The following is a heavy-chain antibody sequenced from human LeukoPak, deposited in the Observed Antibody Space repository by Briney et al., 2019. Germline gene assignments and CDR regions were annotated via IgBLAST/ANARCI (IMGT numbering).Heavy chain of an antibody. Sequence: SGTLSLTCTVSGGSISSYYWSWIRQPPGKGLEWVGYIYYSGSTNYNPSLKSQVTISVDTSKNQFSLKLSSVTAADTAVYYCARVSAAAPYYFDYWGQGTLVTVSS. V-gene: IGHV4-59*01. CDR3: ARVSAAAPYYFDY. J-gene: IGHJ4*02. D-gene: IGHD6-13*01. CDR1: GGSISSYY. CDR2: IYYSGST.